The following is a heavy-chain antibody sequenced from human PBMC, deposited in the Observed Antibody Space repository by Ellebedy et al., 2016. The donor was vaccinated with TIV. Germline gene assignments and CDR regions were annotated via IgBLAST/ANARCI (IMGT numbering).Heavy chain of an antibody. CDR3: ASGKWFFDH. Sequence: GESLKISCAASGFTFRSYWMSWVRQVPGKGLEWVANIKQDGSDSFYVDSVKGRFTISRDNANNSLYLQMNSLRAEDTAVYYCASGKWFFDHWGQGTLITVSS. D-gene: IGHD3-22*01. CDR1: GFTFRSYW. J-gene: IGHJ4*02. V-gene: IGHV3-7*03. CDR2: IKQDGSDS.